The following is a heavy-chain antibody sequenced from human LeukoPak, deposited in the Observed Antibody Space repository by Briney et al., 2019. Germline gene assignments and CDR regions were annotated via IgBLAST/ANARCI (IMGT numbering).Heavy chain of an antibody. CDR2: ISAFTGNT. J-gene: IGHJ4*02. V-gene: IGHV1-18*01. D-gene: IGHD3-10*01. CDR3: ARLSYDGEGY. CDR1: YYNFTTDG. Sequence: ASVKTSCKTSYYNFTTDGISWMRQAPGQGLEYMGWISAFTGNTNYAQKFQGRVAMTMDTSTSTVEMELRSLKFDDTAVYFCARLSYDGEGYWGQGTLVTVSS.